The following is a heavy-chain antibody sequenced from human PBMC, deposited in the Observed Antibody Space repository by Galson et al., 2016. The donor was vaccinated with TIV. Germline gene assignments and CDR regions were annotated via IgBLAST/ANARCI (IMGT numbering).Heavy chain of an antibody. D-gene: IGHD3-10*01. CDR1: GYMFSSYG. CDR2: IRYDGSNR. J-gene: IGHJ2*01. Sequence: SLRLSCAVSGYMFSSYGMHWVRQAPGKGLEWVAFIRYDGSNRYSADSVKGRFTHSRDNSMNTLYLQKNSLKAEDTAGYYFAKDSGRYLSYWYFDLWGRGTLVPVPS. CDR3: AKDSGRYLSYWYFDL. V-gene: IGHV3-30*02.